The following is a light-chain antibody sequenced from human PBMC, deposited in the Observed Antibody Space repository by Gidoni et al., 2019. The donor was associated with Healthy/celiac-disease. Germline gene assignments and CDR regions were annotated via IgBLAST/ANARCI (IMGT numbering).Light chain of an antibody. V-gene: IGKV3-15*01. CDR2: GAS. Sequence: EIVMTQSPATLSVSPGERATLSCTASQRVSSNLAWYQQKPGQAPRLLIYGASTRATGIPARFSGSGSGTEFTLTISSLQSEDFAVYYCQQYNTLYTVGQGTKLEIK. CDR3: QQYNTLYT. J-gene: IGKJ2*01. CDR1: QRVSSN.